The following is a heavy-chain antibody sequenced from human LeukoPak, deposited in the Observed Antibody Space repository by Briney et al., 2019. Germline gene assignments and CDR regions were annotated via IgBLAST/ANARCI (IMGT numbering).Heavy chain of an antibody. CDR2: IYYSGST. CDR1: GGSISSYY. Sequence: SETLSLTCTVSGGSISSYYWSWIRQPPGKGLEWIGYIYYSGSTNYNPSLKSRVTISVDTSKNQFSLNLSSVTAADTAVYYCASNKFGYCSGGSCYSDMDYWGQGTLVTVSS. CDR3: ASNKFGYCSGGSCYSDMDY. D-gene: IGHD2-15*01. J-gene: IGHJ4*02. V-gene: IGHV4-59*08.